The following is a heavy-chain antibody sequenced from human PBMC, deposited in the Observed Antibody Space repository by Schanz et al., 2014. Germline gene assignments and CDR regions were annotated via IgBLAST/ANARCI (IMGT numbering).Heavy chain of an antibody. CDR1: GFTFSSYG. CDR2: ISYDGSTK. D-gene: IGHD2-8*01. CDR3: ASGGYCTNGVCNGGRNWFDP. Sequence: VQLVESGGGVVQPGRSLRLSCAASGFTFSSYGMHWVRQAPGKGLEWVAVISYDGSTKYYADSVKGRFTISRDNSKNTLYLQINSLRAEDTAVYYCASGGYCTNGVCNGGRNWFDPWSQGTLVTVSS. V-gene: IGHV3-30*03. J-gene: IGHJ5*02.